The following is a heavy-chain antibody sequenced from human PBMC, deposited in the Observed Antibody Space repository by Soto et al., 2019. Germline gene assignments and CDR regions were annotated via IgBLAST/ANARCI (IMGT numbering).Heavy chain of an antibody. V-gene: IGHV1-18*01. CDR1: GYTFTNYG. CDR3: ARNCSGGNCYFTDS. Sequence: QVQLMQSGTEVKKPGASVKVSCKASGYTFTNYGISWVRQAPGQGLEWMGWINTYNGHTHYAQQLLGRVTKTTDTSTGTAFMELRSLGSGDTAVYYCARNCSGGNCYFTDSWGQGTLVTVAS. J-gene: IGHJ4*02. CDR2: INTYNGHT. D-gene: IGHD2-15*01.